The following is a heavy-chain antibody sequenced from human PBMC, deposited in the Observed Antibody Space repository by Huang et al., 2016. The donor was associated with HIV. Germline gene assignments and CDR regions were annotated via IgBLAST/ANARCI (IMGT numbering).Heavy chain of an antibody. CDR2: INPRGAST. V-gene: IGHV1-46*01. D-gene: IGHD3-10*01. J-gene: IGHJ4*02. Sequence: QVQLVQSGAEVKKPGASVKISCKASGYTFTTYPMHWVRPAPGQGLAWMGMINPRGASTRYAQTVQGRVTRTSDTSTSTVYMELSSLTPEDTAVYYCARALLLFGLGSPLDFWGQGSLVTVSS. CDR3: ARALLLFGLGSPLDF. CDR1: GYTFTTYP.